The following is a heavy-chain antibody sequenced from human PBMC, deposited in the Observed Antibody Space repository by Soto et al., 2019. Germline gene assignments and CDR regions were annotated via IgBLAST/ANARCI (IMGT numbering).Heavy chain of an antibody. CDR3: ARDQLEGNRFDP. J-gene: IGHJ5*02. D-gene: IGHD1-1*01. CDR2: IYHSGST. Sequence: QLQLQESGSGLVRPSQTLSLTCAVSGGSISSGGYSWNWIRQPPGKGMEWIGYIYHSGSTLYNPSLKSRVTIPEDKSRNQLSLKLSSVTAADTAVYYYARDQLEGNRFDPGGQGTLVTVSS. V-gene: IGHV4-30-2*01. CDR1: GGSISSGGYS.